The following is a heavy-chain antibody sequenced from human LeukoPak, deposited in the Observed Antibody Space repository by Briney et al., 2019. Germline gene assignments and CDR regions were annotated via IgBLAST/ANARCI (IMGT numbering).Heavy chain of an antibody. V-gene: IGHV1-58*01. Sequence: SVTVSCKASGFIFSRSAVQWVRQARGQRLEWIGWIVVGSGNTNYAQKFQERVTMTRDMSTGTAYMELSSLRSEDTAVYYCAAGNYYDSSGYYPYAFDIWGQGTMVTVSS. CDR3: AAGNYYDSSGYYPYAFDI. J-gene: IGHJ3*02. CDR1: GFIFSRSA. D-gene: IGHD3-22*01. CDR2: IVVGSGNT.